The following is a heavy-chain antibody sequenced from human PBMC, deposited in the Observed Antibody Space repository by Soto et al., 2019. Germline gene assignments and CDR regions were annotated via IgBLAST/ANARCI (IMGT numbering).Heavy chain of an antibody. CDR2: IYYSGST. Sequence: PSGTPSLTCTVSGGSLSRSCYHWGWIRQPPGKGLEWIGSIYYSGSTYYNPSLKSRVTISVDTSKNQFSLKLSSVTAADTAVYYCARRKRLLWFGELVSDYMDVWGKGTTVTVSS. CDR3: ARRKRLLWFGELVSDYMDV. D-gene: IGHD3-10*01. CDR1: GGSLSRSCYH. V-gene: IGHV4-39*01. J-gene: IGHJ6*03.